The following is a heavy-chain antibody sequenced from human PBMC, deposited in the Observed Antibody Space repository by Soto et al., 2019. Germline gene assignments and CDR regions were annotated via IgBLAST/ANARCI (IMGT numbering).Heavy chain of an antibody. CDR1: CGSVSNYY. CDR3: ARDRDRHSSGLPSFDP. D-gene: IGHD3-22*01. Sequence: SETLSLTCSVSCGSVSNYYWSWVRQPPGKRLEWIGYIYYTGTHDYNPSLRGRATISVDTSKDQFSLKLTSVTAADTAVYYCARDRDRHSSGLPSFDPWGRGILVTVS. V-gene: IGHV4-59*02. J-gene: IGHJ5*02. CDR2: IYYTGTH.